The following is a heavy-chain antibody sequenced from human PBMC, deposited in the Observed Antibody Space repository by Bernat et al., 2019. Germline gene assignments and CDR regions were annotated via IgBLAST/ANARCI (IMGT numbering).Heavy chain of an antibody. CDR1: GSISTYFW. D-gene: IGHD3-10*01. Sequence: VQLQESGPGLVKPSETLSLTCTVSGGSISTYFWNWIRQPPGRGLEWMGIIYPGDSDTRYSPSFQGQVTISADKSISTAYLQWSSLKASDTAMYYCARHRVVRGVIITLDYWGQGTLVTVSS. CDR2: IYPGDSDT. CDR3: ARHRVVRGVIITLDY. V-gene: IGHV5-51*01. J-gene: IGHJ4*02.